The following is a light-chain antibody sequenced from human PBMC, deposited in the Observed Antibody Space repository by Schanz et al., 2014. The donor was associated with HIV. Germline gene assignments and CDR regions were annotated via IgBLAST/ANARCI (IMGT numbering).Light chain of an antibody. J-gene: IGKJ4*01. CDR3: QQYGGSPFT. V-gene: IGKV3-20*01. Sequence: EIVLTQSPGTLSLSPGERATLSCRASQSVTSNYLAWFQQKPGQAPRLIIYRAANRATGIPDRFSGSGSGTDFTLTISRLEPDDFAVYYCQQYGGSPFTFGGGTKVEIK. CDR2: RAA. CDR1: QSVTSNY.